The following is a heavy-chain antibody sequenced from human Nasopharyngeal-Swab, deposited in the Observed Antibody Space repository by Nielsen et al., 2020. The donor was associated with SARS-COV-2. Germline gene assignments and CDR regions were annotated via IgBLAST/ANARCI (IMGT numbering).Heavy chain of an antibody. V-gene: IGHV3-11*05. D-gene: IGHD1-14*01. J-gene: IGHJ6*02. CDR1: GFTFSDHY. CDR3: ARGLSITYFYYGMDV. Sequence: GESLKISCVASGFTFSDHYMTWIRQAPGKGLEWVSFISDSGSYRNHADSVKGRFTNSRDNAKNSLYLEMESLRVEDTAVYYCARGLSITYFYYGMDVWGQGTSVTVSS. CDR2: ISDSGSYR.